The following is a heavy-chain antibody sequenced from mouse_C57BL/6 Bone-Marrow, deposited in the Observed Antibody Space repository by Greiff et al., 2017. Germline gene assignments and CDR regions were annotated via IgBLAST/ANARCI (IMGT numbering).Heavy chain of an antibody. CDR1: GFSLTSYG. D-gene: IGHD2-1*01. V-gene: IGHV2-2*01. CDR3: ARGAYGIFAY. Sequence: VQLQQSGPGLVQPSQSLSITCTVSGFSLTSYGVHWVRQSPGKGLEWLGVIWSGGSTDYNAAFISRLSISKDNSKSQVFFKMNSLQAYDTAIYYCARGAYGIFAYWGQGTLVTVSA. J-gene: IGHJ3*01. CDR2: IWSGGST.